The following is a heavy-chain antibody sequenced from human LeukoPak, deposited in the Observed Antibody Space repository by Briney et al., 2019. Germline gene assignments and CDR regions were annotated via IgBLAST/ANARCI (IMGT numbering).Heavy chain of an antibody. Sequence: SETLSLTCAVYGGSFSGYYWSWIRQPPGKGLEWIGEINHSRSTNYNPSLKSRVTISVDTSKNQFSLKLSSVTAADTAVYYCARGLRSIAAYPYWGQGTLVTVSS. V-gene: IGHV4-34*01. CDR2: INHSRST. CDR1: GGSFSGYY. J-gene: IGHJ4*02. D-gene: IGHD6-6*01. CDR3: ARGLRSIAAYPY.